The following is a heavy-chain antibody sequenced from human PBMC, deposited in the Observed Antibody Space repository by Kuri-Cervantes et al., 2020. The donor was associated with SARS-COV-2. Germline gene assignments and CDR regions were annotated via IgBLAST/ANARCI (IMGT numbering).Heavy chain of an antibody. D-gene: IGHD1-26*01. V-gene: IGHV3-72*01. CDR2: TRNKANSYTT. CDR3: TSLLAGSYPLNDY. CDR1: GFTFSDHY. Sequence: GESLKISCAASGFTFSDHYMDWVRQAPGKGLEWVGRTRNKANSYTTEYAASVKGRFTISRDDSKNSLYLQMNSLKTEDTAVYYCTSLLAGSYPLNDYWGQGTLVTVSS. J-gene: IGHJ4*02.